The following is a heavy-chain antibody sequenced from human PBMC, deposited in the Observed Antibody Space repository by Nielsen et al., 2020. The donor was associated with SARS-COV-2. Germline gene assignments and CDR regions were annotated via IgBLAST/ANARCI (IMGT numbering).Heavy chain of an antibody. CDR2: IYPGDSDT. CDR3: ASYDSRGWFDP. CDR1: GYSFTSYW. J-gene: IGHJ5*02. Sequence: GGSLRLSCKGSGYSFTSYWIGWVRQMPGKGLEWMGIIYPGDSDTRYSPSFQGQVTISADKSISTAYLQWSSLKASDTAMYYCASYDSRGWFDPWGQGTLVTVSS. V-gene: IGHV5-51*01. D-gene: IGHD3-22*01.